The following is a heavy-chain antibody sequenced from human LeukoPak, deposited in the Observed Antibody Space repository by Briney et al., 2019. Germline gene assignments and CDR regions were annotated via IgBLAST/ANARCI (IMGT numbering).Heavy chain of an antibody. Sequence: SVKVSCKASGGTFSSYAISWVRQAPGQGLEWMGGIIPIFGTANYAQKFQGRVTITADGSTSTAYMELSSLRPEDTAVYYCARSEELGYCSGGSCYSADYWGQGTLVTVSS. CDR3: ARSEELGYCSGGSCYSADY. CDR2: IIPIFGTA. CDR1: GGTFSSYA. D-gene: IGHD2-15*01. J-gene: IGHJ4*02. V-gene: IGHV1-69*13.